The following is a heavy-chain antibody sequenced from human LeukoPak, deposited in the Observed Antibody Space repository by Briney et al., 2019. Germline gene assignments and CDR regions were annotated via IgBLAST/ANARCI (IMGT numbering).Heavy chain of an antibody. CDR2: ISGSGGST. Sequence: GGSLRLSCAASGFTFSSYGMSWVRQAPGKGLEWVSAISGSGGSTYYADSVKGRFTISRDNAKNSLYLQMNSLRAEDTAVYYCARALMTPGYCSSTSCYAMRSSYYYYMDVWGKGTTVTVSS. V-gene: IGHV3-23*01. CDR1: GFTFSSYG. D-gene: IGHD2-2*01. CDR3: ARALMTPGYCSSTSCYAMRSSYYYYMDV. J-gene: IGHJ6*03.